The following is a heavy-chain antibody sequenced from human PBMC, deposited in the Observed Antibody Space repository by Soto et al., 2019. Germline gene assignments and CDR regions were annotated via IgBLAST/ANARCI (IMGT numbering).Heavy chain of an antibody. D-gene: IGHD1-1*01. V-gene: IGHV3-33*01. Sequence: QVQVVESGGGVVQPGRSLRLSCATSGFTFSNYGMHWVRQAPGKGLEWVAVIWHDGKNKYYADSVKGRFTISRDNSKNTLFLQMDSLRAEDTAVYHCARDPENDEAIDYWGQGTLVTVSS. CDR2: IWHDGKNK. J-gene: IGHJ4*02. CDR3: ARDPENDEAIDY. CDR1: GFTFSNYG.